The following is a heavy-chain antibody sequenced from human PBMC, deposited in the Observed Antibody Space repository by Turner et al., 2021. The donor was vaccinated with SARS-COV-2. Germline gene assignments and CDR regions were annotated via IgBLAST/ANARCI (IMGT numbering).Heavy chain of an antibody. CDR3: ARGSSSGWYKAVDY. CDR1: GFPFSSYW. CDR2: INSDGSST. V-gene: IGHV3-74*01. J-gene: IGHJ4*02. D-gene: IGHD6-19*01. Sequence: EVQLVESGGGLVQPGGSLRLSCAASGFPFSSYWMHWVRQAPGKGLVWVSRINSDGSSTSYAESVKGRFTISRDNAKNTLYLQMNSLRAEDTAVYYCARGSSSGWYKAVDYWGQGTLVAVSS.